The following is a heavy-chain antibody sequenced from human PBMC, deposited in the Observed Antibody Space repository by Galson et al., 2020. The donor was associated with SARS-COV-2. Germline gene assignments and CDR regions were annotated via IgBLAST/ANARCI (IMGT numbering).Heavy chain of an antibody. CDR1: GGSISSGGYY. CDR3: ARYSRRGPTGYNCFDP. V-gene: IGHV4-31*03. Sequence: SETLSLTCTVSGGSISSGGYYWSWIRQHPGKGLEWIGYIYYGGGTYYNPSLKSRVTISVDTSKNQFSLNLRSATAADTAVYYCARYSRRGPTGYNCFDPWGQGTLVTVSS. CDR2: IYYGGGT. D-gene: IGHD6-13*01. J-gene: IGHJ5*02.